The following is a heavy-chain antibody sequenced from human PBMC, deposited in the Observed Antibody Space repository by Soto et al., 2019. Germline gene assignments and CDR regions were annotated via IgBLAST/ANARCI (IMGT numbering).Heavy chain of an antibody. CDR2: INPDNGNT. Sequence: QVQLVQSGAEVRKPGASVNISCRASGFSFSDNLVNWVRQAPGQSLEWMGWINPDNGNTRYSQTIQGRVTISRHSSASIVYVEVSDETSEDTAVYYCVRDILSVGPRANDAFDVWGQGTMVTVSS. CDR3: VRDILSVGPRANDAFDV. V-gene: IGHV1-3*01. D-gene: IGHD2-8*02. J-gene: IGHJ3*01. CDR1: GFSFSDNL.